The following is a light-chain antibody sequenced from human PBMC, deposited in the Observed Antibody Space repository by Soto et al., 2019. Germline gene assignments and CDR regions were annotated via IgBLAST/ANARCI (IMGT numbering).Light chain of an antibody. CDR3: QQYGSSPQT. CDR2: GAS. Sequence: EIVLTQSPGTLSLSPGERATLSCRASQSVSSSYLAWYQQKPGQAPRLLIYGASSRATGIPDRFSGSGSGTDFTLTISRLEPEDFAVSYCQQYGSSPQTFGQRTTVDIK. CDR1: QSVSSSY. J-gene: IGKJ1*01. V-gene: IGKV3-20*01.